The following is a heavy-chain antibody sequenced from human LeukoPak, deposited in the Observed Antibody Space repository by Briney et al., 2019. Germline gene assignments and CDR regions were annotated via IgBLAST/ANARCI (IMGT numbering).Heavy chain of an antibody. CDR3: ARAGSDHNSHFDY. CDR2: ISYDGSNK. Sequence: GRSLRLSCAASGFTFSSYAMHWVRQAPGKGLEWVAVISYDGSNKYYADSVKGRFTISRDNSKNTLYLQMNSLRAEDTAVYYCARAGSDHNSHFDYWGQGTLVTVSS. V-gene: IGHV3-30-3*01. CDR1: GFTFSSYA. D-gene: IGHD5-24*01. J-gene: IGHJ4*02.